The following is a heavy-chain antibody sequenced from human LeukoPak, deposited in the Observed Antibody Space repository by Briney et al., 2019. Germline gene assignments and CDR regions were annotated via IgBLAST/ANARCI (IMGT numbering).Heavy chain of an antibody. V-gene: IGHV3-33*01. J-gene: IGHJ5*02. Sequence: PGGSLRLSCAAPGITFSSFGMHWLRQAPGKGLEWVAFLWYDGSNKYYADSVKGRFTISRDNSKNTLYLQMNSLRAEDTAVYYCARDGTLTAGPFDPWGRGTLVTVSS. CDR2: LWYDGSNK. CDR1: GITFSSFG. CDR3: ARDGTLTAGPFDP. D-gene: IGHD1-1*01.